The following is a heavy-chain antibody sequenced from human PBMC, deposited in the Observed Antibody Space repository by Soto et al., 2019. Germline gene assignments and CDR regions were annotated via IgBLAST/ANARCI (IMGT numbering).Heavy chain of an antibody. CDR3: ARAADNQIGYYWFDY. CDR1: GFTFSSYN. J-gene: IGHJ4*02. Sequence: EVQLVESGGGLVKPGGSLTLSCAASGFTFSSYNMNWVRQAPGKGLEWGSSISASNGHRYYADSLQGRFTISRDNAENSLYLQINSLRADDTAVYYCARAADNQIGYYWFDYWGQGTLVTVAS. V-gene: IGHV3-21*01. D-gene: IGHD2-2*03. CDR2: ISASNGHR.